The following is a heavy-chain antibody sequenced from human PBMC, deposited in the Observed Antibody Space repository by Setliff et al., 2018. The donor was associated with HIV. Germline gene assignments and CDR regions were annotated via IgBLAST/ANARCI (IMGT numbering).Heavy chain of an antibody. CDR3: ARDGSVELAAPDY. Sequence: ASVKVSCKASGYSFTSYGFTWVRQAPGQGLEWMGWISAYKGNTNYAQRLQGRVTMTTDTATSTAYMELRSLRSDDTAVYFCARDGSVELAAPDYWGQGTLVTVSS. V-gene: IGHV1-18*01. CDR2: ISAYKGNT. CDR1: GYSFTSYG. D-gene: IGHD6-6*01. J-gene: IGHJ4*02.